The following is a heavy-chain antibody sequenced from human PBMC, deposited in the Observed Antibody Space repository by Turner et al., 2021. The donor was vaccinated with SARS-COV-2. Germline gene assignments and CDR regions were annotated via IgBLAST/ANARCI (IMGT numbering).Heavy chain of an antibody. V-gene: IGHV1-8*01. CDR2: MNAGRGDT. CDR3: ARYDYRLRQGFDV. J-gene: IGHJ3*01. Sequence: QVQLVQSGAEVKNPGASVKVYCKASGYPFTSYDINWVRQATGPVPWGVGYMNAGRGDTGHARRFQGRVTLTRDTSINTAYMELSGLSFEDTAIYYCARYDYRLRQGFDVWGQGTKVIVSS. D-gene: IGHD1-1*01. CDR1: GYPFTSYD.